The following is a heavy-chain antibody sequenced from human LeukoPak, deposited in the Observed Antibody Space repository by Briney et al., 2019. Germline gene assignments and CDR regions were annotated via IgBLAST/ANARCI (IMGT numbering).Heavy chain of an antibody. V-gene: IGHV4-59*12. CDR3: TRENGAFSPFGY. CDR1: GGSINNYY. D-gene: IGHD2-8*01. Sequence: PSETLSLTCTVSGGSINNYYWSWIRQPPGKGLEWIGYIYYSGSTNYNPSLKSRVTISVDMSKNHLSLTLTSVTAADTAVYYCTRENGAFSPFGYWGQGTLVTVPS. J-gene: IGHJ4*02. CDR2: IYYSGST.